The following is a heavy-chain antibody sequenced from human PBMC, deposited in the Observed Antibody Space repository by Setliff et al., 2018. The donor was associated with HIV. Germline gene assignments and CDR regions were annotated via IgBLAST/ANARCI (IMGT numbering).Heavy chain of an antibody. J-gene: IGHJ6*03. CDR3: ARVPSSGWYGGHHYMDV. Sequence: PSETLSLTCTVSGASISSHYWTWIRQPPGKGLEWIGNIHYTGSTNYNPPLKSRVTISGDSSKKQLSLVLSSVTAADTAVYYCARVPSSGWYGGHHYMDVWGKGATVTVSS. CDR2: IHYTGST. D-gene: IGHD6-19*01. CDR1: GASISSHY. V-gene: IGHV4-59*11.